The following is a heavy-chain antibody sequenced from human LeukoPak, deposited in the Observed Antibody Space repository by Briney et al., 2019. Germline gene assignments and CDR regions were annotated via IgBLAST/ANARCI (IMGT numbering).Heavy chain of an antibody. Sequence: GGSLRLSCAASGFTFSSYSMNWVRQAPGKGLEWISSISSSSSYIYYADSVKGRFTISRNNAKNSLYLQMNSLRAEDTAVYYCARGPKYSSSWQIDYWGQGTLVTVSS. CDR1: GFTFSSYS. J-gene: IGHJ4*02. D-gene: IGHD6-13*01. CDR3: ARGPKYSSSWQIDY. V-gene: IGHV3-21*04. CDR2: ISSSSSYI.